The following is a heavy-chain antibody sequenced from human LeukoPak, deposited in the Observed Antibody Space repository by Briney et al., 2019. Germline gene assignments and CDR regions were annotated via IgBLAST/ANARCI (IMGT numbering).Heavy chain of an antibody. V-gene: IGHV3-9*01. J-gene: IGHJ3*02. CDR1: GFTFGDYA. CDR3: AKDTGSPADAITMEDNAFDI. D-gene: IGHD3-3*01. CDR2: ISWSSGII. Sequence: GGSLRLSCAASGFTFGDYAMHWVRQAPGKGLEWVSGISWSSGIIGYADSVKGRFTISRDNAKNSLDLQMESLRAEDTAVYYCAKDTGSPADAITMEDNAFDIWGQGTMVTVSS.